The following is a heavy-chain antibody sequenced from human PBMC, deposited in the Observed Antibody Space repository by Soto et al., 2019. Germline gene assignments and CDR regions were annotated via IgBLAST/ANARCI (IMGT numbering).Heavy chain of an antibody. CDR1: GDSISIYY. D-gene: IGHD3-16*01. CDR3: ARSADRGQKIEIKGWFDT. CDR2: IHYSGST. V-gene: IGHV4-59*01. Sequence: SETXSLTCTFSGDSISIYYLFWIRHPPGKGLEWIGYIHYSGSTNYNPSLKSRVTISVDTPKNQFSLKVSSVTAADTAVYYCARSADRGQKIEIKGWFDTWGQGTLVTVSS. J-gene: IGHJ5*02.